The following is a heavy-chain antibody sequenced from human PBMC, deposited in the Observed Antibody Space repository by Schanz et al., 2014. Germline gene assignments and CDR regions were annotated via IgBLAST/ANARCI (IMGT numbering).Heavy chain of an antibody. Sequence: QVQLVESGGGVVQPGRSLRLSCAASGFSFDNYGMHWVRQAPGKGLEWVGVIWYDGSKTYYADSVKRRFTISRENSKNTLHLQMNSLRAADTAAYPCAKDLPAVAVAPLMTGLYDSWGQGTLVTVSS. CDR1: GFSFDNYG. J-gene: IGHJ4*02. V-gene: IGHV3-33*06. D-gene: IGHD3-16*01. CDR2: IWYDGSKT. CDR3: AKDLPAVAVAPLMTGLYDS.